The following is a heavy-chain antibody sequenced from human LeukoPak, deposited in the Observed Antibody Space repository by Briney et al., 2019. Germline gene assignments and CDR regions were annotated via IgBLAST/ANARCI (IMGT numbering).Heavy chain of an antibody. J-gene: IGHJ4*02. Sequence: GASVKVSCKASGYTFTSYDINWVRQATGQGLEWMGWMNPNSGNTGYAQKFQGRVTITRNTSISTAYMELSSLRSEDTAVYYCARVNWYYDFWSGYYSASYYFDYWGQGTLVTVSS. V-gene: IGHV1-8*03. CDR2: MNPNSGNT. CDR1: GYTFTSYD. CDR3: ARVNWYYDFWSGYYSASYYFDY. D-gene: IGHD3-3*01.